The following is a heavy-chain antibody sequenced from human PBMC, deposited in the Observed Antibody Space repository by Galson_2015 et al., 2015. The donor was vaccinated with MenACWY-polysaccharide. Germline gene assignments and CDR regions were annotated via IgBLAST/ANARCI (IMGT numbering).Heavy chain of an antibody. D-gene: IGHD3-3*01. V-gene: IGHV3-7*01. CDR3: ARDGVLRFLEWPPSYYFDY. Sequence: SLRLSCAASGFTFSSYWMSWVRQAPGKGLEWVANIKQDGREKYYVDSVKGRFTISRDNAKNSLYLQMNSLRAEDTAVYYCARDGVLRFLEWPPSYYFDYWGQGTLVTVSS. CDR2: IKQDGREK. J-gene: IGHJ4*02. CDR1: GFTFSSYW.